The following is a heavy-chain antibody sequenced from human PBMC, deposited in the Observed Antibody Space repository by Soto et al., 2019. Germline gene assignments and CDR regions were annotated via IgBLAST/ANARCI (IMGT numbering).Heavy chain of an antibody. J-gene: IGHJ6*03. CDR3: ARQDSSYYYYYMDV. Sequence: EVQLVESGGGLVQPGGSLRLSCAASGFTVSSNYMSWVRQAPGKGLEWVSVIYSGGSTYYADSVKGRFTISRHNSKNTLYLQMNSLRAEDTAVYYCARQDSSYYYYYMDVWCKGTTVTVSS. V-gene: IGHV3-53*04. CDR2: IYSGGST. CDR1: GFTVSSNY. D-gene: IGHD4-4*01.